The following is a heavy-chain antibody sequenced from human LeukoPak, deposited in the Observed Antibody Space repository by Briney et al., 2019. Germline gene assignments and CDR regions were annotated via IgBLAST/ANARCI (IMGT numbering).Heavy chain of an antibody. CDR2: ISSSSSYI. D-gene: IGHD4-17*01. V-gene: IGHV3-21*01. Sequence: RGGSLRLSSAASGFTLSNYSMNWVRQAPGKGLEWVSSISSSSSYIYYADSVKGRFTISRDNAKYSLYLQMNSLRAEDTAVYYCKTVDYGDSGLGDYWGQGTLVTVSS. CDR1: GFTLSNYS. J-gene: IGHJ4*02. CDR3: KTVDYGDSGLGDY.